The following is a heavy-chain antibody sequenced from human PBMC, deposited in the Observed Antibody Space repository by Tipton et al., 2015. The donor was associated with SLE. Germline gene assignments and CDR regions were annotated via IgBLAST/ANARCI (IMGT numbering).Heavy chain of an antibody. CDR1: GGSFSGYY. V-gene: IGHV4-34*01. D-gene: IGHD6-19*01. CDR2: LNHSGST. CDR3: ARGGLGDY. Sequence: TLSLTCAVYGGSFSGYYWSWIRQTPGKGLEWIGELNHSGSTNYNPSLKSRVTISVDTSKNQFSLKLSSVTAADTAVYYCARGGLGDYWGQGTLVTVSS. J-gene: IGHJ4*02.